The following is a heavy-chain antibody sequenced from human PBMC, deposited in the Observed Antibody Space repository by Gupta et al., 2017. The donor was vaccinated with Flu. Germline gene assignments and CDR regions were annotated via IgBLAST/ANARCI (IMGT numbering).Heavy chain of an antibody. J-gene: IGHJ2*01. Sequence: QVQLQESGPGLVKPSETLSLTCTVSGGSISSYYWSWIRQPPGKGLEWIGYIYYSGSTTYNPSLKSRVTISVDTPKNQFSLKLSSVTAADTAVYYCVRSLLTGWYFDLWGRGTLVTVSS. D-gene: IGHD2-21*02. CDR3: VRSLLTGWYFDL. CDR1: GGSISSYY. CDR2: IYYSGST. V-gene: IGHV4-59*08.